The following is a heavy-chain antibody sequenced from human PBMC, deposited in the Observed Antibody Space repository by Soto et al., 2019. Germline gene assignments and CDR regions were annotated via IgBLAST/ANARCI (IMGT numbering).Heavy chain of an antibody. CDR1: GGSFSGYY. D-gene: IGHD5-12*01. J-gene: IGHJ6*03. CDR3: ARRMGWLRSRSYYYYYYMDV. V-gene: IGHV4-34*01. CDR2: INHSGST. Sequence: SETLSLTCAVYGGSFSGYYWSWIRQPPGKGLEWIGEINHSGSTNYNPSLKSRVTISVDTSKNQFSLKLSSVTAADTAVYYCARRMGWLRSRSYYYYYYMDVWGKGTTVT.